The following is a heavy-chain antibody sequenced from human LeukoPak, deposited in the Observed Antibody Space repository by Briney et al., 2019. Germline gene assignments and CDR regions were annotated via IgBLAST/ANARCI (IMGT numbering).Heavy chain of an antibody. D-gene: IGHD3-9*01. CDR2: IYYSGST. CDR1: GGSISSSSYY. Sequence: SETLSLTCTVSGGSISSSSYYWGWIRQPPGKGLEWIGSIYYSGSTYYNPCLKSRVTRSVDTSKNQFSLKLSSVTAADTAVYYCARVLRYFDWLLPEGTSDYWGQGTLVTVSS. V-gene: IGHV4-39*07. CDR3: ARVLRYFDWLLPEGTSDY. J-gene: IGHJ4*02.